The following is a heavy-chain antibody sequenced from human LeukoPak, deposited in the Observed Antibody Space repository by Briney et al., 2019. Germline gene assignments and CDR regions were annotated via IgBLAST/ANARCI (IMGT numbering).Heavy chain of an antibody. CDR1: GFTFSSYA. J-gene: IGHJ3*02. V-gene: IGHV3-53*01. Sequence: GGSLRLSCAASGFTFSSYAMHWVRQAPGKGLEWVSVIYSGGSTYYADSVKGRFTISRDNSKNTLYLQMNSLRAEDTAVYYCARDTSSSSGSDAFDIWGQGTMVTVSS. CDR3: ARDTSSSSGSDAFDI. D-gene: IGHD6-6*01. CDR2: IYSGGST.